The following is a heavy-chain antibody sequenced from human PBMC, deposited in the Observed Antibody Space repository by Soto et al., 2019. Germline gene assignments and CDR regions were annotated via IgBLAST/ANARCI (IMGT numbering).Heavy chain of an antibody. CDR3: ASHYGLPTGSLARFDF. V-gene: IGHV3-23*01. CDR2: ISRSGDQI. J-gene: IGHJ4*02. Sequence: GGSLRLSCAASGFTFSLYPMSWVRQTPGRGLEWVSAISRSGDQIYYADSVKGRFTISRDNSKNTLYLQMNSLRAEDTAIYYCASHYGLPTGSLARFDFWGQGSLVTVSS. D-gene: IGHD3-9*01. CDR1: GFTFSLYP.